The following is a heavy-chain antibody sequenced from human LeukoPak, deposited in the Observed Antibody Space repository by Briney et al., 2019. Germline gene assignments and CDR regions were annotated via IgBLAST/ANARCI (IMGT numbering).Heavy chain of an antibody. CDR2: ISSSGSTI. V-gene: IGHV3-11*01. CDR3: ARSVDTAMVTLDY. CDR1: GFTFSGYY. Sequence: GGSLRLSCAASGFTFSGYYMSWIHQAPGKGLEWVSYISSSGSTIYYADSVKGRFTISRDNAKNSLYLQMNSLRAEDTAVYYCARSVDTAMVTLDYWGQGTLVTVSS. D-gene: IGHD5-18*01. J-gene: IGHJ4*02.